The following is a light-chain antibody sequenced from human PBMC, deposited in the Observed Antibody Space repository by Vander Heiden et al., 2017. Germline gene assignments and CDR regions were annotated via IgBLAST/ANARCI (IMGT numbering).Light chain of an antibody. CDR2: DAS. J-gene: IGKJ3*01. CDR3: QQYGGSFS. CDR1: QSVSSSK. Sequence: EIVLTQSPGTLSLSPGESATLSCRASQSVSSSKLAWYRQKPGQAPRLLIYDASRRATGIPDRFSGSGSGTDFTLTISRVEPGDFAVYFCQQYGGSFSFGPGTRVDMK. V-gene: IGKV3-20*01.